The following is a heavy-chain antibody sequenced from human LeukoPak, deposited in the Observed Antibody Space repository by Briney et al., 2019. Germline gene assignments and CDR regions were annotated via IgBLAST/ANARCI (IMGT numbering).Heavy chain of an antibody. D-gene: IGHD2-2*01. CDR3: ARPRYCSSTSCYFWDY. J-gene: IGHJ4*02. CDR2: IIPIFGTA. Sequence: SVKISCKASGYTFTSYDINWVRQAPGQGLEWMGGIIPIFGTANYAQKFQGRVTITADESTSTAYMELSSLRSEDTAVYYCARPRYCSSTSCYFWDYWGQGTLVTVSS. CDR1: GYTFTSYD. V-gene: IGHV1-69*13.